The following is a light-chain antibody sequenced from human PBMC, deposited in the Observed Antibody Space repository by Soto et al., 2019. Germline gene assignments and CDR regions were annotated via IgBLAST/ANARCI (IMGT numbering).Light chain of an antibody. CDR3: QQANSFPWT. CDR1: QGIYSW. Sequence: DIPMTQSPSSVSAYVGDRVTITCRASQGIYSWLTWYQQKPGKAPKLLIYAASTVQNGVPSRFSGSGSGTDFTLTISSLQPEDFATYYCQQANSFPWTFGQGTKVEIK. V-gene: IGKV1D-12*01. CDR2: AAS. J-gene: IGKJ1*01.